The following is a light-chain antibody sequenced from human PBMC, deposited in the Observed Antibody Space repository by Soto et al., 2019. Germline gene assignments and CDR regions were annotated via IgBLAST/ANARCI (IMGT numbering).Light chain of an antibody. V-gene: IGKV1-5*01. CDR3: QQYNSYSEM. CDR1: QSISSW. CDR2: DAS. J-gene: IGKJ1*01. Sequence: DIQMTQSPSTLSASVGDRVTITCRASQSISSWLAWYQQKPGKAPKLLIYDASSLESGVPSRFSGSGSGTEFTLTISSLQPDDFATYYCQQYNSYSEMFGQGTKVEIK.